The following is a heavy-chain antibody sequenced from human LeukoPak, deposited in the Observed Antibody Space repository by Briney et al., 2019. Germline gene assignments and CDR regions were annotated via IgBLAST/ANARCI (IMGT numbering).Heavy chain of an antibody. D-gene: IGHD3-22*01. V-gene: IGHV3-48*02. CDR1: GFTFSSYS. CDR2: ISSSSSTI. J-gene: IGHJ4*02. Sequence: GGSLRLSCAASGFTFSSYSMNWVRQAPGKGLEWVSYISSSSSTIYYADSVRGRFTISRDNAKNSLYLQMNSLRDEDTGVYYCARDYYDSSGYDYWGQGTLVTVSS. CDR3: ARDYYDSSGYDY.